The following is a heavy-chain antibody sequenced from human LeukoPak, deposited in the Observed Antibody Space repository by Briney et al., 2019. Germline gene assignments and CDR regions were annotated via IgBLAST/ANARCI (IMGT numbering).Heavy chain of an antibody. Sequence: EASVKVSCKASGYTFTNYGISWVRQAPGQGLEWMGWISTYNGNADYAQRFQGRVTMTTGTSTSTSYMELRSLRSDDTAVYYCARGYGDYVRAFDMWGQGTMVTVSS. V-gene: IGHV1-18*01. D-gene: IGHD4-17*01. CDR1: GYTFTNYG. J-gene: IGHJ3*02. CDR3: ARGYGDYVRAFDM. CDR2: ISTYNGNA.